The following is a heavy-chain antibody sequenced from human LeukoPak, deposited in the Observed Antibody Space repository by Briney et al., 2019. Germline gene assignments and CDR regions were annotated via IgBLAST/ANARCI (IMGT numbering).Heavy chain of an antibody. D-gene: IGHD1-1*01. Sequence: ASVKVSCKASGYTFTSYGISWVRQAPGQGLEWMGWISAYNGNTNYAQKLQGRVTMTTDTSTSTAYMELRSLRSDDTAVYYCARDNWNDEWGAFDIWGQGTMVTVSS. V-gene: IGHV1-18*01. J-gene: IGHJ3*02. CDR2: ISAYNGNT. CDR3: ARDNWNDEWGAFDI. CDR1: GYTFTSYG.